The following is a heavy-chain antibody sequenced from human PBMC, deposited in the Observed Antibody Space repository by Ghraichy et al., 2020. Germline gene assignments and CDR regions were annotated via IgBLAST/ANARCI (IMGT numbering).Heavy chain of an antibody. CDR3: ARDHPEGYSGSFDVFDI. CDR1: GFTFSKYE. CDR2: ISSRGTTI. V-gene: IGHV3-48*03. D-gene: IGHD1-26*01. Sequence: GGSLRLSCAASGFTFSKYEMNWVRQAPGKGLEWISYISSRGTTIFYADSVKGRFTISRDNARNSLYLQMNSLRAEDTGAYFCARDHPEGYSGSFDVFDIWCQGTMYTVSS. J-gene: IGHJ3*02.